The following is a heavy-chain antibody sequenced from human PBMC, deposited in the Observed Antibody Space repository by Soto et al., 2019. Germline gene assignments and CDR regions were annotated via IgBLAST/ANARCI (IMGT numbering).Heavy chain of an antibody. CDR1: GYTFTSYD. V-gene: IGHV1-8*01. D-gene: IGHD3-3*01. J-gene: IGHJ5*02. CDR3: ARKDVYYDFWSGYSFWFDP. CDR2: MNPNSGNT. Sequence: GASVKVSCKASGYTFTSYDINWVRQATGQGLEWMGWMNPNSGNTGYAQKFQGRVTMTRNTSISTAYMELSSLRSEDTAVYYCARKDVYYDFWSGYSFWFDPWGQGTLVTVSS.